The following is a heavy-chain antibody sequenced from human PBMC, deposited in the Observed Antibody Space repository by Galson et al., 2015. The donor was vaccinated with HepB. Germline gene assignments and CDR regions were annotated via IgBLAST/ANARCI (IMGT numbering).Heavy chain of an antibody. CDR1: GGTFSSYG. CDR3: ARDPGPGADAILGEDY. CDR2: IIPILGIE. Sequence: SVKVSCKASGGTFSSYGISWVRQAPGQGLEWMGRIIPILGIEKYAQKFQGRVTINAEKSTSTAYMELSSLRSEDTAVYYCARDPGPGADAILGEDYWGQGTLVTVSS. D-gene: IGHD2-2*02. J-gene: IGHJ4*02. V-gene: IGHV1-69*04.